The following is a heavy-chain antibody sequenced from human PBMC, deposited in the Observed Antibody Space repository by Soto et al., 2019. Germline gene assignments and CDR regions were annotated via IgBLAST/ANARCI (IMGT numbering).Heavy chain of an antibody. Sequence: GASVKVSCKASGYTFTGYYMHWVRQAPGQGLEWMGWINPNSGGTNYAQKFQGWVTMTRDTSISTAYMELSRLRSDDTAVYYCARGVERGYSYGYYYYYYMDVWGKGTTVTVSS. CDR3: ARGVERGYSYGYYYYYYMDV. CDR2: INPNSGGT. CDR1: GYTFTGYY. D-gene: IGHD5-18*01. V-gene: IGHV1-2*04. J-gene: IGHJ6*03.